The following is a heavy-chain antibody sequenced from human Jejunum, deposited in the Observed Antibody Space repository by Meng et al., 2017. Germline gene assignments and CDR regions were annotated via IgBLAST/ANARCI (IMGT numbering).Heavy chain of an antibody. J-gene: IGHJ4*02. Sequence: GHVRESGPGLVKPSETLSLTCTVSGGSMSGYYWSWIRQPPGKGLEWIGYIYYSGSTNYNPSLKCRVTISVDTSKNQFSLKLSSVTAADTAVYYCARDGFSIGHHFDYWGQGTLVTVSS. CDR3: ARDGFSIGHHFDY. CDR2: IYYSGST. D-gene: IGHD2-15*01. CDR1: GGSMSGYY. V-gene: IGHV4-59*01.